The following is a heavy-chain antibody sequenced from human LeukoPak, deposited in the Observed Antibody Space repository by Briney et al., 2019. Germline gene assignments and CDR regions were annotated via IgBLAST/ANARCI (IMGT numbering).Heavy chain of an antibody. CDR1: GFTFSSYS. J-gene: IGHJ4*02. CDR2: IYSGGST. Sequence: GGSLRLSCAASGFTFSSYSMNWVRQAPGKGLEWVSVIYSGGSTDYADSVKGRFTISRDNSKNTLYLQMNSLRAEDTAMYYCARGRGLRYFDWLSPPPFDYWGQGTLVTVSS. D-gene: IGHD3-9*01. CDR3: ARGRGLRYFDWLSPPPFDY. V-gene: IGHV3-53*01.